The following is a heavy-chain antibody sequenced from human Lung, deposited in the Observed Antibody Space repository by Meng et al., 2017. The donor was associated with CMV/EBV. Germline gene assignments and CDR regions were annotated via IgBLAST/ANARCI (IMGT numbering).Heavy chain of an antibody. CDR2: INPSDDT. Sequence: QVQLVQSGAEVXXXXXSVKVSCKASGYTLTDYYIHWVRQAPGQWLEWMGWINPSDDTNYAQNFQGRVTMTRDMSINTVYMELSRLTSDDTAVYYCARSSGWSRFEHWGQGTLVTVSS. CDR1: GYTLTDYY. J-gene: IGHJ4*02. V-gene: IGHV1-2*02. D-gene: IGHD6-19*01. CDR3: ARSSGWSRFEH.